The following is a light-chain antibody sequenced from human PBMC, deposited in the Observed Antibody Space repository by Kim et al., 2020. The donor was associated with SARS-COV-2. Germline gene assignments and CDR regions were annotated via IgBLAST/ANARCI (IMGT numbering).Light chain of an antibody. CDR1: DTIDTN. J-gene: IGKJ4*01. Sequence: VVMTQSPATLSVSPGEKASLSCRASDTIDTNLAWYQQKPGQAPRLLIYGASTRATGVPGRFSGSGSGTDFTLTISTLQSEDFAVYYCHQYDKWPPLTFGGGTKVDIK. CDR2: GAS. CDR3: HQYDKWPPLT. V-gene: IGKV3-15*01.